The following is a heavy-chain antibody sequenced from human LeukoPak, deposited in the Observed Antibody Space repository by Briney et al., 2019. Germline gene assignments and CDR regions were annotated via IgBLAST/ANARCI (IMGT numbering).Heavy chain of an antibody. CDR2: IYYSGST. J-gene: IGHJ4*02. CDR1: GGSISSSSYY. Sequence: PSETLSLTCTVSGGSISSSSYYWGWIRQPPGKGLEWIGSIYYSGSTYYSPSLKSRVTISVDTSKNQFSLKLSSVTAADTAVYYCEATVVNRGNYFDYWGQGTLVTVSS. CDR3: EATVVNRGNYFDY. D-gene: IGHD4-23*01. V-gene: IGHV4-39*01.